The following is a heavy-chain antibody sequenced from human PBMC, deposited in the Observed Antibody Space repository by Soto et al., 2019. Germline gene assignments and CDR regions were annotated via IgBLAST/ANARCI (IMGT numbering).Heavy chain of an antibody. V-gene: IGHV4-34*01. J-gene: IGHJ4*02. D-gene: IGHD6-13*01. CDR1: GGSFSGYY. Sequence: SETLSLTCAVYGGSFSGYYWSWIRQPPGKGLEWIGEIYDSGNTYYNPSLKSQFSISVDTSKNQFSLKLSSVTAADTAVYYCARGQGAAAGHSNFDYWGQGALVTVSS. CDR2: IYDSGNT. CDR3: ARGQGAAAGHSNFDY.